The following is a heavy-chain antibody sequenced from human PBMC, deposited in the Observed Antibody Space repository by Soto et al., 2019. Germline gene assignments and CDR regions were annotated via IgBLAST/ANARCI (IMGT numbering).Heavy chain of an antibody. D-gene: IGHD2-8*01. Sequence: EVQLVESGGGLVQPGGSLRLSCAASGFIFSDHYMDWVRQAPGKGQGWVGRSRNKANSYTTEYAASVKGRFTISKDDSKNSLYLQMNSLKTEDTAVYYCAGRMASIGPGMDVWGQGTTVTVSS. CDR2: SRNKANSYTT. CDR1: GFIFSDHY. J-gene: IGHJ6*02. CDR3: AGRMASIGPGMDV. V-gene: IGHV3-72*01.